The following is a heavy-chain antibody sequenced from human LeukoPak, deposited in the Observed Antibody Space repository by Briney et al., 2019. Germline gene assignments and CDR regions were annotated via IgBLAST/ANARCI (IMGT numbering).Heavy chain of an antibody. J-gene: IGHJ3*02. CDR3: ARAYYGSAFDI. D-gene: IGHD4-17*01. V-gene: IGHV4-39*01. Sequence: SETLSLTCTVSGGSISSSSYYWGWIRQPPGKGLEWIGSIYYSGSTYYNPSLKSRVTISVDTSKNQFSLKLSSVTAADTAVYYCARAYYGSAFDIWGQGTMVTVSS. CDR1: GGSISSSSYY. CDR2: IYYSGST.